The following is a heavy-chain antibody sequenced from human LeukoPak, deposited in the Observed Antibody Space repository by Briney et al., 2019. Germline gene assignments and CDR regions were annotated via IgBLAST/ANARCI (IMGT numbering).Heavy chain of an antibody. J-gene: IGHJ6*02. V-gene: IGHV4-39*01. CDR1: GGSISSSSYY. CDR2: IYYSGST. CDR3: ATPGLYGMDV. Sequence: PSETLSLTCTVSGGSISSSSYYWGWIRQPPGKGLEWIGSIYYSGSTYYNPSLKSRVTISVDTSKNQFSLKLSSVTAADTAVYYCATPGLYGMDVWGQGTTVTVSS.